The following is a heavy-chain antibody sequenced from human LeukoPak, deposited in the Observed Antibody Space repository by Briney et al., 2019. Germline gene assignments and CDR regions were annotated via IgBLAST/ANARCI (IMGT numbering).Heavy chain of an antibody. CDR1: GGSFSGYY. CDR2: INNSGST. CDR3: ARRTYYFWSGYPMYYFDY. J-gene: IGHJ4*02. Sequence: PSETLSLTCAVYGGSFSGYYWSWIRQPPGKGLEWIGEINNSGSTNYNPSLKSRVTISVDTSKNQFSLKLSSVTAADTAVYYCARRTYYFWSGYPMYYFDYWGQGTLVTVSS. V-gene: IGHV4-34*01. D-gene: IGHD3-3*01.